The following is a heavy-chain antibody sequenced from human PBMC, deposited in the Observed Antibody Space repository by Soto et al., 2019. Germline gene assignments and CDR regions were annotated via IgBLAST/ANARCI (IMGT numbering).Heavy chain of an antibody. CDR2: ISDSTRGSSDT. Sequence: GTLRLSCAVSGFILSTYSMNWVRQAPGKGLELVSYISDSTRGSSDTYYSDHVKGRFTISRDNATKSPYLQMNSLRDDYKAIYYCARGGKSYDYWGQGTLVTVSS. CDR3: ARGGKSYDY. CDR1: GFILSTYS. V-gene: IGHV3-21*05. D-gene: IGHD2-15*01. J-gene: IGHJ4*02.